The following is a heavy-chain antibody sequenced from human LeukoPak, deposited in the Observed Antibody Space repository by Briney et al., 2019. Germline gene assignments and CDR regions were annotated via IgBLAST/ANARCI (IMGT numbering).Heavy chain of an antibody. CDR3: AKSTTVTDLGDY. CDR1: GFTFSSYA. D-gene: IGHD4-17*01. V-gene: IGHV3-23*01. Sequence: GGSLRLSCAASGFTFSSYAMSWVRQAPGKGLEWVSVISGSGGSTYYADSVKGRFTISRDNSKNTLYLQMNSLRAEDTAVYYCAKSTTVTDLGDYWGQGTLVTVSS. J-gene: IGHJ4*02. CDR2: ISGSGGST.